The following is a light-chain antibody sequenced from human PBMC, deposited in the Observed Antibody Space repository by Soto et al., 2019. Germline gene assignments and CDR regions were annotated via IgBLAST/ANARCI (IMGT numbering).Light chain of an antibody. V-gene: IGKV1-5*03. J-gene: IGKJ1*01. CDR3: EHYNDSSWS. Sequence: DIQMTQSPSILSASVGDRVTSTCRASQSLSRWLAWYQQKPGKAPKFLIYKASSLESGVQPRFSGRGPGTEFNLTISTLQPDDALTYYCEHYNDSSWSFGKGTKVEIK. CDR2: KAS. CDR1: QSLSRW.